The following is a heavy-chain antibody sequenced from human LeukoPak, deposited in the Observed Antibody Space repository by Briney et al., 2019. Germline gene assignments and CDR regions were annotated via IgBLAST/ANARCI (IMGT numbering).Heavy chain of an antibody. V-gene: IGHV3-23*01. CDR3: AKRGVVIRVFLVGFHKEAYYFDS. J-gene: IGHJ4*02. CDR2: ISGSGGGT. D-gene: IGHD3-10*01. CDR1: GITLSNYG. Sequence: GSLRLSCAVSGITLSNYGMSWVRQAPGQGLEWVAGISGSGGGTKYADSVKGRFTASRDNSKNTLYLQMNRLRAEDTAVYFCAKRGVVIRVFLVGFHKEAYYFDSWGQGALVTVSS.